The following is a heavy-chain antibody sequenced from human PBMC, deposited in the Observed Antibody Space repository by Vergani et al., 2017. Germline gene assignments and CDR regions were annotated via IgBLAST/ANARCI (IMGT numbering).Heavy chain of an antibody. CDR3: AKSERGSLFGVVKD. CDR1: GFTFSSYA. Sequence: EVQLLESGGGLVQPGGSLRLSCAASGFTFSSYAMSWVRQAPGKGLEWVSAISGSGGSTYYADSVKGRFTISRDNSKNKLYLQMNSLRAVDTAVYYCAKSERGSLFGVVKDWGQGTLVTVSS. CDR2: ISGSGGST. J-gene: IGHJ4*02. V-gene: IGHV3-23*01. D-gene: IGHD3-3*01.